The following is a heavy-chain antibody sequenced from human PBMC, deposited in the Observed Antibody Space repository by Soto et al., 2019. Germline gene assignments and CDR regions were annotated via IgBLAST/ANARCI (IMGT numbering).Heavy chain of an antibody. Sequence: QVQLVQSGAEVKKPGASVKVSCKASGYTFRTYPMHWVRQAPGRGLEWMGWINAANGDTGYSRTFQDRVTISRDISARTAYMELSSLRSEDTAVYYCARKDYYGSGIYYFDHWGQGTLVIVSS. CDR1: GYTFRTYP. J-gene: IGHJ4*02. D-gene: IGHD3-10*01. CDR3: ARKDYYGSGIYYFDH. V-gene: IGHV1-3*01. CDR2: INAANGDT.